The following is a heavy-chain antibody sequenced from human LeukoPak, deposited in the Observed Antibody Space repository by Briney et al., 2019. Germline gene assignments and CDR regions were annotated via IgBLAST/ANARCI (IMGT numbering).Heavy chain of an antibody. V-gene: IGHV4-61*01. CDR3: ARDRLDSSWGLLYWYFDL. CDR2: IYYSGST. D-gene: IGHD6-13*01. CDR1: GGSVISASYY. J-gene: IGHJ2*01. Sequence: SETLSLTCTVSGGSVISASYYWSWIRQPPGKGLEWIGYIYYSGSTNYNPSPKSRVTISVDTSKNQFSLKLSSVTAADTAVYYCARDRLDSSWGLLYWYFDLWGRGTLVTVSS.